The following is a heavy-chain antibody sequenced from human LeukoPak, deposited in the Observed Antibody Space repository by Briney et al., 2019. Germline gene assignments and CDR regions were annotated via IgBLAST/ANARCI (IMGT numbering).Heavy chain of an antibody. CDR1: GFTFRSYG. J-gene: IGHJ1*01. CDR2: ISYDGSNK. Sequence: PGRSLRLSCAASGFTFRSYGMHWVRQAPGKGLQWVAVISYDGSNKHYADSGKGRFTITRDNSKNTLYLQMNSLRAENTAVYYCAKAGGLEVSELYFQHWGQGTLVTVSS. V-gene: IGHV3-30*18. CDR3: AKAGGLEVSELYFQH. D-gene: IGHD5/OR15-5a*01.